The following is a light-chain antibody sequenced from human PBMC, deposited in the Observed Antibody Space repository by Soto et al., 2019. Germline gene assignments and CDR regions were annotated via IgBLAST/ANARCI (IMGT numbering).Light chain of an antibody. CDR3: LRTLQTPYT. CDR1: QSLLHSNGYSY. J-gene: IGKJ2*01. V-gene: IGKV2-28*01. CDR2: LGS. Sequence: DIVMTQSPLSLPVTPGEPASISCRSSQSLLHSNGYSYLDWYLQKPGQSPQLLIYLGSNRASGVPDRFSGSGSGTDFTLKISRVEAEDVGVYYCLRTLQTPYTFGQGTTLEIK.